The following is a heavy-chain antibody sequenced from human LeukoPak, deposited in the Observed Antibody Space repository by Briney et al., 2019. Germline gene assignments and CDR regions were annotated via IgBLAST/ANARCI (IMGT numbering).Heavy chain of an antibody. CDR1: GGSISSGDYY. Sequence: SETLSLTCTVSGGSISSGDYYWNWIRQPPGKGLEWIGFIFYSGIAYYTPSLKSRVIISVDTSKNQFSLNLSSVTAADTAVYFCARGLARFYGAASDFWGQGTLVTVSS. CDR2: IFYSGIA. V-gene: IGHV4-30-4*01. CDR3: ARGLARFYGAASDF. J-gene: IGHJ4*02. D-gene: IGHD3-3*02.